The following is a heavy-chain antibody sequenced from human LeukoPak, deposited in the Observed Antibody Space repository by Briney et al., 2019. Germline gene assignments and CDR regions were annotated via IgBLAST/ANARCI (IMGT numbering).Heavy chain of an antibody. J-gene: IGHJ5*02. V-gene: IGHV4-38-2*02. CDR1: GYSISSGYY. CDR3: AREEQRLDYNWFDP. D-gene: IGHD6-25*01. Sequence: SETLSLTCAVSGYSISSGYYWGWIRQPPGKGLEWIGSIYHSGSTYYNPSLKSRVTISVGTSKNQFSLKLSSVTAADTAVYYCAREEQRLDYNWFDPWGQGTLVTVSS. CDR2: IYHSGST.